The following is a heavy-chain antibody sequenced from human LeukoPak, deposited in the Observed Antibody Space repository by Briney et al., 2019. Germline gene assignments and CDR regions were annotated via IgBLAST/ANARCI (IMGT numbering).Heavy chain of an antibody. CDR1: GFTFSSYS. D-gene: IGHD4-23*01. J-gene: IGHJ4*02. Sequence: GGSLRLSCAASGFTFSSYSMIWVRQAPGKGLEWVSYISSSSSTIYYADSVKGRFTISRDNAKNSLYLQMNSLRAEDTAVYYCARDLDYGGNSFDYWGREPWSPSPQ. CDR3: ARDLDYGGNSFDY. V-gene: IGHV3-48*01. CDR2: ISSSSSTI.